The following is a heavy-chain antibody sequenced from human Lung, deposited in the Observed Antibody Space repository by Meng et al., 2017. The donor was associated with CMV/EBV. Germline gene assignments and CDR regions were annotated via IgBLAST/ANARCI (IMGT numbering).Heavy chain of an antibody. CDR1: GFTFSSYS. D-gene: IGHD2-2*01. V-gene: IGHV3-21*01. J-gene: IGHJ3*02. CDR3: ARGCSSTSCYSDAFDI. Sequence: LSLTXAASGFTFSSYSMNWVRQAPGKGLEWVSSISSSSSYIYYADSVKGRFTISRDNAKNSLYLQMNSLRAEDTAVYYCARGCSSTSCYSDAFDIWGQGKXVTVSS. CDR2: ISSSSSYI.